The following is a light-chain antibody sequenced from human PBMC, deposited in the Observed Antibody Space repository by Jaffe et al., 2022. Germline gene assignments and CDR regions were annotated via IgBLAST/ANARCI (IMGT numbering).Light chain of an antibody. CDR3: QQSYFGRT. CDR1: QSISSY. J-gene: IGKJ1*01. V-gene: IGKV1-39*01. CDR2: AAS. Sequence: DIQMTQSPSSLSASVGDRVTITCRASQSISSYLNWYQQKPGKAPKLLIYAASSLQSGVPSRFSGSGSGTDFTLTISSLQPEDFATYYCQQSYFGRTFGQGTKVEIK.